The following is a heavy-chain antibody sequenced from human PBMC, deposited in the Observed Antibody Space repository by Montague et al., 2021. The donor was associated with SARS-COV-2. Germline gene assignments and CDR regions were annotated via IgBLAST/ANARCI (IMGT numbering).Heavy chain of an antibody. CDR3: ARVQGITMIVVVIGAFDI. CDR2: IYYSGST. D-gene: IGHD3-22*01. V-gene: IGHV4-31*03. CDR1: GGSISSGGYY. Sequence: TLSLTCTVSGGSISSGGYYWSWIRQHPGKGLEWIGYIYYSGSTYYNPSLKSRVTISVDTSKNQFSLKLSSVTVADTAVYYCARVQGITMIVVVIGAFDIWGRGTMVTVSS. J-gene: IGHJ3*02.